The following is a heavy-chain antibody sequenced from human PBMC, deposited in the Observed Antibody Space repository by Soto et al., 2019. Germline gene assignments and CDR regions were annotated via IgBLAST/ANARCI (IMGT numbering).Heavy chain of an antibody. V-gene: IGHV4-59*01. J-gene: IGHJ3*02. Sequence: NPSETLSLTCTVSGGSISTYYWSWIRQPPGKGLEWVGYIYYSGSTNYNPSLKRRVTISVDTSKNQFSLKLSSVTAADTAVYYCARQTPPGAFDIWGQGTMVTVSS. D-gene: IGHD2-15*01. CDR2: IYYSGST. CDR1: GGSISTYY. CDR3: ARQTPPGAFDI.